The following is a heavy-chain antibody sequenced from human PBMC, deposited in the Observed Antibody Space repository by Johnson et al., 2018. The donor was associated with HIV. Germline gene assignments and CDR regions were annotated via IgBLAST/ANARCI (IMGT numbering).Heavy chain of an antibody. CDR1: GFTFSSYG. D-gene: IGHD3/OR15-3a*01. J-gene: IGHJ3*02. V-gene: IGHV3-30*03. CDR2: ISYDGSNK. CDR3: ARDWTGAFDI. Sequence: VQLVESGGGVVQPGRSLRLSCAASGFTFSSYGMHWVRQAPGKGLEWVAVISYDGSNKYYADSMKGRFTVSGDNSKTTLYLQMNSLRAEDTAVNFCARDWTGAFDIWGQGTMVTVSS.